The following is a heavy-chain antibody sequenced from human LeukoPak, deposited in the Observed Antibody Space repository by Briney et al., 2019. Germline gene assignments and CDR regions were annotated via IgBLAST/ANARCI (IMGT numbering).Heavy chain of an antibody. Sequence: SVKVSCKASGGTFSSYAISWVRQATGQGLEWMGRIIPIFGTANYAQKFQGRVTITTDESTSTAYMELSSLRSEDTAVYYCARSYSSGWYGNYYFDYWGQGTLVTVSS. CDR2: IIPIFGTA. V-gene: IGHV1-69*05. CDR3: ARSYSSGWYGNYYFDY. D-gene: IGHD6-19*01. J-gene: IGHJ4*02. CDR1: GGTFSSYA.